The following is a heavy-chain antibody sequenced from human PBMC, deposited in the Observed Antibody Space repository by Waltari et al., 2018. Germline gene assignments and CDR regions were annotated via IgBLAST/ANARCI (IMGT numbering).Heavy chain of an antibody. CDR3: VHSSSGAFDI. D-gene: IGHD6-13*01. CDR2: TRNKANSYTT. CDR1: GFTFSDHY. J-gene: IGHJ3*02. Sequence: EVQLVASGGGLVQPGGSLRLSCAASGFTFSDHYMDWVRQAPGKGLEWVGRTRNKANSYTTEYAASVKGRCTISRDDSKNSLYLQMNSLKTEDTAVYYCVHSSSGAFDIWGQGTMVTVSS. V-gene: IGHV3-72*01.